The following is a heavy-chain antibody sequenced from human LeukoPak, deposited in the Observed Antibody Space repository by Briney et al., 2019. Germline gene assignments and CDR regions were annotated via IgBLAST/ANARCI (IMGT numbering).Heavy chain of an antibody. J-gene: IGHJ5*02. D-gene: IGHD3-10*01. Sequence: GGSLRLSCAASGFTFSGSAMHWVRQASGKGLEWVGRIRSKANSYATAYAASVKGRFTISRDDSKTTAYLQMNSLKTEDTAVYYCTRGSGSFDPWGQGTLVTVSS. CDR2: IRSKANSYAT. CDR1: GFTFSGSA. CDR3: TRGSGSFDP. V-gene: IGHV3-73*01.